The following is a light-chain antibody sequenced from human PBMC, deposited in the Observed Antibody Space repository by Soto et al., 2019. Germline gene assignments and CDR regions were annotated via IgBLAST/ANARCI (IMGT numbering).Light chain of an antibody. J-gene: IGKJ1*01. V-gene: IGKV1-5*01. CDR2: DAS. Sequence: DIQMTQSPSTLSASVGDRVTITCRASQSISSWLAWYQQKPGKAPNLLIYDASTLESGVPSRFSGRGSGTEFTLTISSLQPDDFATYYCQQYNSYSWTFGQGTKV. CDR3: QQYNSYSWT. CDR1: QSISSW.